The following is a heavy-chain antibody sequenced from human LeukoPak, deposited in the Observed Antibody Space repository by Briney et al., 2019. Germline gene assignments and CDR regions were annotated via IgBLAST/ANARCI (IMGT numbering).Heavy chain of an antibody. J-gene: IGHJ4*02. CDR3: ARRLSGSYDFDY. D-gene: IGHD1-26*01. V-gene: IGHV5-51*01. CDR1: GYSFTSYW. Sequence: GESLKISCKGSGYSFTSYWLPGLGQMPGKGLEWMGTIYPGDSDTRNSPSFQGQVTISADKSISTAYLQWSSLKASDTAMYYCARRLSGSYDFDYWGQGTLVTVSS. CDR2: IYPGDSDT.